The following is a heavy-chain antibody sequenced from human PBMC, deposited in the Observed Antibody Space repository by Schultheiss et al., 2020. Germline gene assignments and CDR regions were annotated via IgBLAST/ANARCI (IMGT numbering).Heavy chain of an antibody. CDR2: ISGSAEST. Sequence: GGSLRLSCAASGFTFSSYGIHWVRQAPGKGLEWVAAISGSAESTFYAQFGKGRFTISRDNPKNMVYLQMNSLRADDTAVYYCAKDSGALNAFDVWGQGTLVTVSS. CDR3: AKDSGALNAFDV. CDR1: GFTFSSYG. V-gene: IGHV3-23*01. D-gene: IGHD2-15*01. J-gene: IGHJ3*01.